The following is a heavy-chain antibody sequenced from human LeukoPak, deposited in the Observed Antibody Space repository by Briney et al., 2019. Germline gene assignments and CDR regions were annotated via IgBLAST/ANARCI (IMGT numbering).Heavy chain of an antibody. CDR2: ILSDGSKE. V-gene: IGHV3-33*06. D-gene: IGHD5-18*01. J-gene: IGHJ3*02. CDR3: AKIFSLVDTAMASWDAFDI. CDR1: GFTFSSYG. Sequence: PGGSLRLSCAASGFTFSSYGMHWVRQAPGKGLEWVAVILSDGSKEFYTDSVKGRFTISRDNSKNTLYLQMNSLRAEDTAVYYCAKIFSLVDTAMASWDAFDIWGQGTMVTVSS.